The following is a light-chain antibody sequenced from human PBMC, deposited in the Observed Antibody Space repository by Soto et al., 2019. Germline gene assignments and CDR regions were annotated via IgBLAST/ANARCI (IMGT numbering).Light chain of an antibody. Sequence: EIVLTQSPGTLSLSPGERATLSCRASQSVSNSYLAWYQQKPGQAPRLLIYGASSRATGVPDRFSGSGSGTDFTLTISRLEPEDFAVYSCQQHGSSPITFGQGTRLEMK. CDR1: QSVSNSY. CDR2: GAS. J-gene: IGKJ5*01. V-gene: IGKV3-20*01. CDR3: QQHGSSPIT.